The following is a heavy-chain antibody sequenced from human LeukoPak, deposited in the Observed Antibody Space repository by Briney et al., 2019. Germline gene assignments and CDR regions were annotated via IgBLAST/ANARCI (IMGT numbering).Heavy chain of an antibody. CDR2: IYPGDSDT. D-gene: IGHD3-22*01. CDR1: GYSFTSYW. Sequence: GESLKISCKGSGYSFTSYWIGWVRQMPGKGLEWMGIIYPGDSDTRYSPSFQGQVTISADKSISTAYLQWGSLKASDTAMYYCARREYYYDSSGYYFDYWGRGTLVTVSS. CDR3: ARREYYYDSSGYYFDY. V-gene: IGHV5-51*01. J-gene: IGHJ4*02.